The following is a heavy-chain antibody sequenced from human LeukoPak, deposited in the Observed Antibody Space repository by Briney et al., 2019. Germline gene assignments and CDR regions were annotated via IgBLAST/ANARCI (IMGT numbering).Heavy chain of an antibody. Sequence: PGGSLRLSCAASGFTFSSYSMNWVRQAPGKGLEWVSSISSSSSNTIYYADSVKGRFTISRDNAKNSLYLQMNSLRAEDTAVYYCARDSVTVTTYYYYYYMDVWGKGTTVTVSS. CDR3: ARDSVTVTTYYYYYYMDV. J-gene: IGHJ6*03. CDR1: GFTFSSYS. CDR2: ISSSSSNTI. D-gene: IGHD4-11*01. V-gene: IGHV3-48*01.